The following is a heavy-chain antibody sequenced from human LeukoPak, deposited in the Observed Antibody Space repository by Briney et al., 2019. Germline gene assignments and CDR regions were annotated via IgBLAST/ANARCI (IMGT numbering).Heavy chain of an antibody. J-gene: IGHJ4*02. Sequence: ASVKVSCKASGHTFTSYDINWVRQATGQGLEWMGWMNPNSGNTGYAQKFQGRVTITRNTSISTAYMELSSLRSEDTAVYYCARGFRRAGATTGYFDYWGQGTLVTVSS. CDR3: ARGFRRAGATTGYFDY. V-gene: IGHV1-8*03. CDR2: MNPNSGNT. D-gene: IGHD1-26*01. CDR1: GHTFTSYD.